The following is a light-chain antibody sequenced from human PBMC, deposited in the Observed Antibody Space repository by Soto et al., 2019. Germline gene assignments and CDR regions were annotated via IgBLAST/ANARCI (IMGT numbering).Light chain of an antibody. CDR3: QQYNNWPPSIT. Sequence: EIVMTQSPATLSVSPGERATLSCRASQSVSSNLAWYQQKPGQAPRLLIYGASIRATGIPARFSGSGSGTEFTLTISRLQSEDFAVYYCQQYNNWPPSITFGQGTRLEIK. V-gene: IGKV3D-15*01. J-gene: IGKJ5*01. CDR2: GAS. CDR1: QSVSSN.